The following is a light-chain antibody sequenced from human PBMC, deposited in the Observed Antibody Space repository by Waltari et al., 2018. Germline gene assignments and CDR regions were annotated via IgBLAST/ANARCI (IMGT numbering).Light chain of an antibody. Sequence: QSALTQTASVSGSPGQAITISCSGTSSDIGKYNLVSWYQQHPGKAPTLIIDDVNKRPSGVSNRFSGSKSGNTAFLTISGLQSAAEADYYCCAYAGSAISMFGGGTKVTVL. J-gene: IGLJ3*02. V-gene: IGLV2-23*02. CDR1: SSDIGKYNL. CDR2: DVN. CDR3: CAYAGSAISM.